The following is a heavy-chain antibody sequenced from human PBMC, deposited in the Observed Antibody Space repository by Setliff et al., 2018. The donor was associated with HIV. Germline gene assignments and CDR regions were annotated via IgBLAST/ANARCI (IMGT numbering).Heavy chain of an antibody. V-gene: IGHV3-66*01. J-gene: IGHJ4*02. CDR3: ARGYCSSTSCRYYFDY. Sequence: LRLSCAASGFTVSSNYMSWVRQAPGKGLEWVSVIYSGGSTYYADSVKGRFTISRDNSKNTLYLQMNSLRAEDTAVYYCARGYCSSTSCRYYFDYWGQGTLVTVSS. CDR2: IYSGGST. CDR1: GFTVSSNY. D-gene: IGHD2-2*01.